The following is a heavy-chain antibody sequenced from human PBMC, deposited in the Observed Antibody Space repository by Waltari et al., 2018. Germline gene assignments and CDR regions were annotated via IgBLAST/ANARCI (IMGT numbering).Heavy chain of an antibody. V-gene: IGHV3-7*01. J-gene: IGHJ4*02. CDR2: INPDGRQK. D-gene: IGHD3-10*01. CDR3: TTLARGESGDY. Sequence: EVQLVESGGGLVQPGGSPRLSCAASGFTFNTYWMKWIRQAPGKGLEWVANINPDGRQKFYVDSVKGRFTVSRDNAQNSLYLQMNNLRAEDTAVYYCTTLARGESGDYWGQGTLVTVSS. CDR1: GFTFNTYW.